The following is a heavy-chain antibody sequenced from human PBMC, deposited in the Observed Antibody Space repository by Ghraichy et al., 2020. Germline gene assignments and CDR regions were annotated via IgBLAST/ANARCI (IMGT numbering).Heavy chain of an antibody. CDR3: ARQGGSSYNIGGIDY. CDR2: IYPGDSDT. Sequence: GESLNISCKGSGYSFTSYWIGWVRQMPGKGLEWMGIIYPGDSDTRYSPSFQGQVTISADKSISTAYLQWSSLKASDTAMYYCARQGGSSYNIGGIDYWGQGTLVTVSS. V-gene: IGHV5-51*01. CDR1: GYSFTSYW. D-gene: IGHD2-2*02. J-gene: IGHJ4*02.